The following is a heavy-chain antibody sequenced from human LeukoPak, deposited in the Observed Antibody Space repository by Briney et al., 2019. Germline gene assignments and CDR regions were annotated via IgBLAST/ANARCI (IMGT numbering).Heavy chain of an antibody. CDR2: ISGSGGTT. CDR1: GFTFSSYA. Sequence: GGSLRLSCAASGFTFSSYAMNWVRQAPGKGLELVSTISGSGGTTYYADSVKGRFSISRDNSKNTLYLQMNSLRAEDTAVYYCAKDHRGYYGSGSYFWFDPWGQGTLVTVSS. CDR3: AKDHRGYYGSGSYFWFDP. J-gene: IGHJ5*02. V-gene: IGHV3-23*01. D-gene: IGHD3-10*01.